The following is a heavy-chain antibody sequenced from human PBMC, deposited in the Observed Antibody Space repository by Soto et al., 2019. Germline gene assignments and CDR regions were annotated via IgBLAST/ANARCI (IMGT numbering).Heavy chain of an antibody. CDR1: GGTFSSYA. V-gene: IGHV1-69*06. D-gene: IGHD3-10*01. J-gene: IGHJ6*02. CDR2: IIPIFGTA. Sequence: ASVKVSCQASGGTFSSYAISWVRQAPGQGLEGMGGIIPIFGTANHAQKFQGRVTITADKSTSTAYMELSSLRSEDTAVYYCARAVGVRGINYYYYYGMDVWGQGTTVTVSS. CDR3: ARAVGVRGINYYYYYGMDV.